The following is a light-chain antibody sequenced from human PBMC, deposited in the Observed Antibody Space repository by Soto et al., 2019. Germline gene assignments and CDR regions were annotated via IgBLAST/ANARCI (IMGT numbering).Light chain of an antibody. CDR2: DAS. CDR3: QQSYSTPHT. CDR1: QTISSW. V-gene: IGKV1-39*01. Sequence: DIQMTQSPSTLSGSVGDRVTITCRASQTISSWLAWYQQKPGKAPKVLIYDASSLESGVPSRFSGSGSGTDFTLTISSLQPEDFATYYCQQSYSTPHTFGQGTRLEIK. J-gene: IGKJ5*01.